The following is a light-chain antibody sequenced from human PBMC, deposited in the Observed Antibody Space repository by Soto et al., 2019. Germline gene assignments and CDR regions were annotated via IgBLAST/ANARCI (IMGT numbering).Light chain of an antibody. Sequence: QSVLTQPASVSGSPGQSITISCTGTSSDVGGYNYVSWYQQHPGKAPKLMIYDVSNRPSGVSNRFSGSKSGNTASLTISGPPAEDEADYYCSSYTTSTTYVFGTGTKVPVL. CDR2: DVS. CDR1: SSDVGGYNY. CDR3: SSYTTSTTYV. V-gene: IGLV2-14*01. J-gene: IGLJ1*01.